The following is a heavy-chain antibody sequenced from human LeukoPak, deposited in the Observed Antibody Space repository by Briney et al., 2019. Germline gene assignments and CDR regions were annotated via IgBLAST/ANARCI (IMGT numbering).Heavy chain of an antibody. CDR1: GFTFSSYS. CDR2: ISSSSSYI. J-gene: IGHJ4*02. CDR3: ARKGSSGYYAGFDY. V-gene: IGHV3-21*01. D-gene: IGHD3-22*01. Sequence: PGVSLRLSCAASGFTFSSYSMNWVRQAPGKGLEWVSSISSSSSYIYYADSVKGRFTISRDNAKNSLYLQMNSLRAEDTAVYYCARKGSSGYYAGFDYWGQGTLVTVSS.